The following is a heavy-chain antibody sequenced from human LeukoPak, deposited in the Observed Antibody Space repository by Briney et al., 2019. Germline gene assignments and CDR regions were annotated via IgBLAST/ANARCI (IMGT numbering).Heavy chain of an antibody. CDR2: IIPIFGTA. CDR1: GGTFSSYA. J-gene: IGHJ3*02. Sequence: SVTVSCTASGGTFSSYAISWVRQAPGQGLEWMGGIIPIFGTANYAQKFQGRVTITADESTSTAYMELSSLRSEDTAVYYCARDYRVGATKTDAFDIWGQGTMVTVSS. V-gene: IGHV1-69*13. CDR3: ARDYRVGATKTDAFDI. D-gene: IGHD1-26*01.